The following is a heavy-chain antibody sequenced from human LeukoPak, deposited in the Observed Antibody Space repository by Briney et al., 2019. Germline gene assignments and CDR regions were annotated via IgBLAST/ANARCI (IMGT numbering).Heavy chain of an antibody. CDR2: IYSSGYT. V-gene: IGHV3-53*01. CDR1: GFTFSTYW. J-gene: IGHJ4*02. CDR3: ARGGFVY. Sequence: GGSLRLSCAASGFTFSTYWMTWVRQAPGKGLECVSVIYSSGYTHNVDSVKGRFTISRDNSKNTVYLQMNSLRAEDTAVYYCARGGFVYWGQGTLVTVSS.